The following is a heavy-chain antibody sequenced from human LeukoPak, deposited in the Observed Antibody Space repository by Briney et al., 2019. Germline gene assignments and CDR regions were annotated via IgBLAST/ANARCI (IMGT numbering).Heavy chain of an antibody. V-gene: IGHV3-23*01. CDR1: GFTFSSYE. Sequence: GGSLRLSCAASGFTFSSYEMNWVRQAPGKGLEWVSAISGSGGSTYYADSVKGRFTISRDNSKNTLYLQMNSLRAEDTAVYYCAKSSTGRYYYYYGMDVWGQGTTVTVSS. CDR3: AKSSTGRYYYYYGMDV. J-gene: IGHJ6*02. CDR2: ISGSGGST.